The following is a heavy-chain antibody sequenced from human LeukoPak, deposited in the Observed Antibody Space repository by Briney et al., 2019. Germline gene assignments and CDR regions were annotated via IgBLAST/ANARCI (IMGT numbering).Heavy chain of an antibody. J-gene: IGHJ3*01. CDR1: GGSISSYY. V-gene: IGHV4-4*07. D-gene: IGHD3-9*01. CDR2: MYISGST. CDR3: AREGDDILTGYSFDAFDV. Sequence: PPETLSLTCTVSGGSISSYYWSWIRQPAGKGLERIGRMYISGSTNYNPSLKSRVTMSVDTSKNQFSLKLNSVTAADTAVYYCAREGDDILTGYSFDAFDVWGQGTMVTVSS.